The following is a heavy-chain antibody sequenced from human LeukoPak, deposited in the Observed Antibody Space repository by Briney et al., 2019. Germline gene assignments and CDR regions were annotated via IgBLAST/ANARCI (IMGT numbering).Heavy chain of an antibody. CDR1: GFTFDDYG. D-gene: IGHD6-13*01. V-gene: IGHV3-20*04. Sequence: GSLRLSCAASGFTFDDYGMSWVRQAPGKGLEWVSGINWNGGSTGYADSVKGRFTISRDNAKNSLYLQMNSLRAEDTALYYCARDLGEYSSSWFDYWGQGTPVTVSS. CDR2: INWNGGST. CDR3: ARDLGEYSSSWFDY. J-gene: IGHJ4*02.